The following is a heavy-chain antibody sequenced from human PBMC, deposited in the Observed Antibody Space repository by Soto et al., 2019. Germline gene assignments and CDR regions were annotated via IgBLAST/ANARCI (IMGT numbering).Heavy chain of an antibody. J-gene: IGHJ3*02. CDR3: ASLDPYCSSTSCYKLPSPAFDI. Sequence: GGSLRLSCAASGFTFSSYSMNWVRQAPGKGLEWVSYISISISTIYYVDSVKGRFTISRDSAKNSLYLQMNSLRAEDTAVYYCASLDPYCSSTSCYKLPSPAFDIWGQGTMVTVSS. CDR1: GFTFSSYS. V-gene: IGHV3-48*01. D-gene: IGHD2-2*02. CDR2: ISISISTI.